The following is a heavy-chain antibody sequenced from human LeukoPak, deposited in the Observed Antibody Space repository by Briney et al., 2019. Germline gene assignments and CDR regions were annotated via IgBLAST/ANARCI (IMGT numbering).Heavy chain of an antibody. CDR3: TRHVDGQFYFDN. D-gene: IGHD5-24*01. V-gene: IGHV3-73*01. CDR1: GFTFSDSP. CDR2: IRDKANNYAT. J-gene: IGHJ4*02. Sequence: GGSLKLSCAASGFTFSDSPIHWVRQASGQGLEWVGRIRDKANNYATAYAVSVKGRFSISRDDSKNTAYLQMNSLETEDTAVYYCTRHVDGQFYFDNWGQGTLVTVSS.